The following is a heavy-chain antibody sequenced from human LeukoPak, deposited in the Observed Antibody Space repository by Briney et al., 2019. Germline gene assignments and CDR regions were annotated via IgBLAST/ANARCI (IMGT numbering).Heavy chain of an antibody. CDR3: ARGGGLDV. V-gene: IGHV3-7*03. CDR1: GFTFSSYW. Sequence: GGYLRRSCAASGFTFSSYWMNWARQAPGKGLEWVASINHNGNVNYYVDSVKGRFTISRDNAKNSLYLQMSNLRAEDTAVYFCARGGGLDVWGQGATVTVSS. D-gene: IGHD3-16*01. CDR2: INHNGNVN. J-gene: IGHJ6*02.